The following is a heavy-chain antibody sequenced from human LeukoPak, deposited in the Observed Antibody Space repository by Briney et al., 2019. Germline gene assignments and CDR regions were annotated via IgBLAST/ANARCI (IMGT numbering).Heavy chain of an antibody. J-gene: IGHJ4*02. CDR1: GDSLNSYY. V-gene: IGHV4-59*01. D-gene: IGHD6-25*01. CDR2: IFYSGSS. Sequence: PSETLSLTCTVSGDSLNSYYWTWIRQPPGEGLQWIGCIFYSGSSNYNASLRSRVAISVDTSKNQFSLKLTSVTAADTAVYYCAGRAARFFDYWGQGILVTVSS. CDR3: AGRAARFFDY.